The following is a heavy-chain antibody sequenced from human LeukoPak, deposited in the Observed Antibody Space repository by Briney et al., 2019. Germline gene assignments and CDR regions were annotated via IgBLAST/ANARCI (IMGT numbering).Heavy chain of an antibody. D-gene: IGHD6-13*01. Sequence: SETLSLTCTVSGASVGTTSDYWGWIRQPPGKGPEWIGSMYYRGTTYYNPSLKSRVTISGDTSKNQFSLKLSSVTAADTAVYYCARDKSIAAAGRRGAYYYGMDVWGQGTTVTVSS. CDR3: ARDKSIAAAGRRGAYYYGMDV. CDR1: GASVGTTSDY. V-gene: IGHV4-39*07. J-gene: IGHJ6*02. CDR2: MYYRGTT.